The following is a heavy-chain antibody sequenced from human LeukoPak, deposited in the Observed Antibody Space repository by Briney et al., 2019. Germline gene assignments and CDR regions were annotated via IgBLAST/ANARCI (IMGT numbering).Heavy chain of an antibody. V-gene: IGHV3-30*04. CDR3: AKDLQWLVDY. Sequence: GMSLRLSCAASGFTFSRYSMHWVRQAPGKGLEWVTIISSDGSKIYYADSLQGRFTISRDNSRNTLYLQMDSLRPEDTAVYYYAKDLQWLVDYWGQGTLVTVSP. J-gene: IGHJ4*02. CDR2: ISSDGSKI. CDR1: GFTFSRYS. D-gene: IGHD6-19*01.